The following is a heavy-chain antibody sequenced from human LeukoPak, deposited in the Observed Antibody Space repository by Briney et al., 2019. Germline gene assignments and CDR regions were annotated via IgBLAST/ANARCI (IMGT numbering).Heavy chain of an antibody. Sequence: GGSLRLSCTASGFSLNKHWMHWVRQAPGGGLVWVSRIDPDGVGSDSADSVRGRFTISRDNARNTLYLQMESLRAEDTAVYYCARPPDSLANAYDVWGQGTMVSVSS. CDR2: IDPDGVGS. D-gene: IGHD3-22*01. J-gene: IGHJ3*01. V-gene: IGHV3-74*01. CDR3: ARPPDSLANAYDV. CDR1: GFSLNKHW.